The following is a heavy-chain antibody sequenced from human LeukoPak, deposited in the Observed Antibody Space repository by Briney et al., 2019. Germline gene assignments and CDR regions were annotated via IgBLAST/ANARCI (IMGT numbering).Heavy chain of an antibody. CDR1: GFTFSTYA. CDR3: AKTVEQQLVRAPFDY. V-gene: IGHV3-23*01. Sequence: GGSLRLSCAASGFTFSTYAMNWVRQAPGKGLEWVSVICDDGSRTHYADSVKGRFTISRDNSKNTLYLQMNSLRAEDTAVYYCAKTVEQQLVRAPFDYWGQGALVTVSP. CDR2: ICDDGSRT. D-gene: IGHD6-13*01. J-gene: IGHJ4*02.